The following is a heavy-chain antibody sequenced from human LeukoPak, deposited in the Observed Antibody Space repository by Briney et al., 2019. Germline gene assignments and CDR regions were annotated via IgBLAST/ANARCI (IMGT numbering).Heavy chain of an antibody. D-gene: IGHD3-9*01. CDR3: ARFQELDILTGYSPYYYYGMDV. CDR2: IYHSGST. Sequence: SQTLSLTCTVSGGSISSGGYYWSWIRQPPGKGLEWIGYIYHSGSTYYNPSLKSRVTISVDKSKNQFSLKLSSVTAADTAVYYCARFQELDILTGYSPYYYYGMDVWGQGTTVTVSS. CDR1: GGSISSGGYY. J-gene: IGHJ6*02. V-gene: IGHV4-30-2*01.